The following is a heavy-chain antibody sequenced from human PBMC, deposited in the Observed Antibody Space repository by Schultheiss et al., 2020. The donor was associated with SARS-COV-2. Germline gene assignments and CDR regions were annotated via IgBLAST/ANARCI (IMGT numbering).Heavy chain of an antibody. J-gene: IGHJ3*02. CDR3: AKRGGSYTPLAFDI. D-gene: IGHD1-26*01. CDR1: GGSISSYY. Sequence: SETLSLTCTVSGGSISSYYWSWIRQPPGKGLEWIGYIYYSGSTYCDPSLKSRVTISVDKSKNQFSLKLSSVTAADTAVYYCAKRGGSYTPLAFDIWGQGTMVTGSS. V-gene: IGHV4-59*12. CDR2: IYYSGST.